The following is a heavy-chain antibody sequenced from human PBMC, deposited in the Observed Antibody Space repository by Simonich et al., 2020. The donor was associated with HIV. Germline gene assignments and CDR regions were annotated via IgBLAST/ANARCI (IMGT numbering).Heavy chain of an antibody. CDR1: GGSFRVYY. CDR3: ARRDRELILYFDY. Sequence: QVQLQQWGAGLLKPSETLSLTCAVSGGSFRVYYWSWIRQPPGKGLGWIGEINHSGSTNYKSSLNSRATISVDKSKNQFSLKLSSVTAADTAIYYCARRDRELILYFDYWGQGNLVTVSS. D-gene: IGHD3-3*01. V-gene: IGHV4-34*01. J-gene: IGHJ4*02. CDR2: INHSGST.